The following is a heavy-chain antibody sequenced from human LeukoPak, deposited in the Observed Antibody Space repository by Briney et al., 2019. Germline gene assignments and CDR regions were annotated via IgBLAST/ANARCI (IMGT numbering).Heavy chain of an antibody. Sequence: SETLSLTCNVSGGSISSRTYYWGWIRQPPGKGLEWIRSIYYSGSTYYNPSLKSRVTISVDTSKNQFSLKLSSVTAADTAVYYCARIRVHSSTLNFDYWGQGTLVTVSS. CDR2: IYYSGST. D-gene: IGHD6-6*01. V-gene: IGHV4-39*01. CDR3: ARIRVHSSTLNFDY. J-gene: IGHJ4*02. CDR1: GGSISSRTYY.